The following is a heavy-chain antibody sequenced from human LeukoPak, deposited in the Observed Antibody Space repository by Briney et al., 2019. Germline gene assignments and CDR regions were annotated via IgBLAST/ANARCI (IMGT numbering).Heavy chain of an antibody. CDR3: AKAAGIAVSYSYYFDY. J-gene: IGHJ4*02. CDR1: GFTFDDYA. Sequence: GGSLRLSCAASGFTFDDYAMHWVRQAPGKGLEWVSGISWNSGSIGYADSVKGRFTISRDNAKNSLYLQMNSLRAEDMALYYCAKAAGIAVSYSYYFDYWGQGTLVTVSS. D-gene: IGHD6-19*01. V-gene: IGHV3-9*03. CDR2: ISWNSGSI.